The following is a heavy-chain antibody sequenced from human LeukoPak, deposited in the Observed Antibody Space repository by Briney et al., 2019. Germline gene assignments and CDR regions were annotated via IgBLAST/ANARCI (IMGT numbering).Heavy chain of an antibody. J-gene: IGHJ6*02. Sequence: GGSLRLSCAASGFIFSSYAMSWVRQAPGKGLEWVSAISGSGGSTYYADSVKGRFTISRDNSKNTLYLQMNSLRAEDTAVYYCAKDTPHGRDIVVVPAAIYAPGYYYGMDVWGQGTTVTVSS. CDR1: GFIFSSYA. CDR2: ISGSGGST. CDR3: AKDTPHGRDIVVVPAAIYAPGYYYGMDV. D-gene: IGHD2-2*01. V-gene: IGHV3-23*01.